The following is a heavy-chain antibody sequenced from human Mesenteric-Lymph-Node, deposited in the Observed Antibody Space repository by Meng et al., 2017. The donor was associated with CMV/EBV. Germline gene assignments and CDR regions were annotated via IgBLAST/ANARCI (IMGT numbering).Heavy chain of an antibody. CDR1: GFTFSSYA. CDR2: IRSKAYGGTT. Sequence: GESLKISCAASGFTFSSYAMSWVRQAPGKGLEWVGFIRSKAYGGTTEYAASVKGRFTISRDDSKSIAYLQMNSLKTEDTAVYYCTRARSVGATAPAGYWGQGTLVTVSS. CDR3: TRARSVGATAPAGY. D-gene: IGHD1-26*01. V-gene: IGHV3-49*04. J-gene: IGHJ4*02.